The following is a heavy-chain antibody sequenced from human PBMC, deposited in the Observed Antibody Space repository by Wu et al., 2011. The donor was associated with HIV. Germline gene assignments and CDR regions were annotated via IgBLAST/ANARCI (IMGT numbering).Heavy chain of an antibody. Sequence: QVQLVQSGAEVRKPGSSVKVSCKASSGTFRTYAVSWVRQAPGQGLEWMGWIDPKSGGTNSAQKFQGRVTMTRDTSISTVYMELSRVRSDDTAVYYCARDPGVAVAQAEGWGQGTLVTVSS. D-gene: IGHD6-19*01. CDR3: ARDPGVAVAQAEG. CDR2: IDPKSGGT. J-gene: IGHJ4*02. CDR1: SGTFRTYA. V-gene: IGHV1-2*02.